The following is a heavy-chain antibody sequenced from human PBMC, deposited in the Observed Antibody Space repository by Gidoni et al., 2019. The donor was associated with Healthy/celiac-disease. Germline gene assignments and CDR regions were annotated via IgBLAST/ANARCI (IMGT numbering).Heavy chain of an antibody. D-gene: IGHD2-21*01. V-gene: IGHV1-69*01. J-gene: IGHJ3*02. CDR2: IIPIFGTA. CDR3: ARDSGDCGGDCNDAFDI. CDR1: GATFSSYA. Sequence: QVQLVQSGAEVKKPGSSVKVSCKASGATFSSYAISWVRQAPGQGFEWMGGIIPIFGTANYAQKFQGRVTITADESTSTAYMELSSLRSEDTAVYYCARDSGDCGGDCNDAFDIWGQGTMVTVSS.